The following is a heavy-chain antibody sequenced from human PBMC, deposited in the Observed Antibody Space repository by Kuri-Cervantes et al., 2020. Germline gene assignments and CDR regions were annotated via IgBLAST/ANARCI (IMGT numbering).Heavy chain of an antibody. D-gene: IGHD2-15*01. V-gene: IGHV4-34*01. CDR1: GGSFSGYY. CDR2: INHSGST. CDR3: ASAGYCSGGSCYLANWFDP. Sequence: GSLRLSCAVYGGSFSGYYWSWIRQPPGKGLEWIGEINHSGSTNYNPSLKSRVTISVDTSKNQFSLKLSSVTAADTAVYYCASAGYCSGGSCYLANWFDPWGQGTLVTVSS. J-gene: IGHJ5*02.